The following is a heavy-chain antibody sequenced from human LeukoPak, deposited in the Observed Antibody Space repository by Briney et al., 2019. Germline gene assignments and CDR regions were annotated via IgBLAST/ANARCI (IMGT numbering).Heavy chain of an antibody. J-gene: IGHJ4*02. V-gene: IGHV4-59*01. D-gene: IGHD6-13*01. CDR3: ARLSSSWYYFDY. Sequence: SETLSLTCTVSGGSISSYYWSWIRQPPGKGLEWIGYIYYSGSTNYNPSLKSRVTISVDTSKNQFSLKLSSVTAADTAVYYCARLSSSWYYFDYWGQGTLVTVSS. CDR1: GGSISSYY. CDR2: IYYSGST.